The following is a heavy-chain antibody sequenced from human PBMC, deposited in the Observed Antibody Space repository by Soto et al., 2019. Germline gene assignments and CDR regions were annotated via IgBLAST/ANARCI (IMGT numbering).Heavy chain of an antibody. D-gene: IGHD5-12*01. CDR1: GDSVSSNSAT. CDR3: ARDPIPGYKAFDY. V-gene: IGHV6-1*01. CDR2: TYYRSKWYY. Sequence: SRTLSLTCAISGDSVSSNSATWNWIRQSPSRGLEWLGRTYYRSKWYYDYALSVKSRITINPDTSRNQFSLQLNSVSPEDTAVYYCARDPIPGYKAFDYWGQGTLVTVSS. J-gene: IGHJ4*02.